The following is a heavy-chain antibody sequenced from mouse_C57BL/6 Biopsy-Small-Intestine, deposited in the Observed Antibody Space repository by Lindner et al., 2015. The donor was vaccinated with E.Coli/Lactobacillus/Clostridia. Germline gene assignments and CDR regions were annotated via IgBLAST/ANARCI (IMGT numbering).Heavy chain of an antibody. D-gene: IGHD6-1*01. CDR3: AREGIAVAGTFDY. Sequence: SVKVSCKASGYTFTTYNINWVRQAPGQGLEWMGWINAYNGNTKYAQKLLGRVTMTADTSTRTAYMELRSLGSDDTAVYFCAREGIAVAGTFDYWGQGTLVTVSS. CDR2: INAYNGNT. CDR1: GYTFTTYN. J-gene: IGHJ4*01. V-gene: IGHV1-79*01.